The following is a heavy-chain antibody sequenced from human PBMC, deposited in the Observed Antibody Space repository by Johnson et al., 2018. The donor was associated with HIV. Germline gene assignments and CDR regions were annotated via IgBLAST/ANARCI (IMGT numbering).Heavy chain of an antibody. V-gene: IGHV3-30*02. D-gene: IGHD3-16*01. J-gene: IGHJ3*02. CDR1: GFTFTSYG. CDR2: IRDDGSNQ. CDR3: AKDGPFGSGIDASDI. Sequence: QVQLVESGGGVVRPGGSLRLSCAASGFTFTSYGMHWVRQAPGKGLEWVAFIRDDGSNQHYADSVKGRFTISRDNSKNTVYLQMNSLRGEDTAVYYCAKDGPFGSGIDASDIWGQGTMVTVSS.